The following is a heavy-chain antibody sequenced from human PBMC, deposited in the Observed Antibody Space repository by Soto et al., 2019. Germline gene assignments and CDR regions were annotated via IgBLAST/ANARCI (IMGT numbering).Heavy chain of an antibody. CDR3: ASQNYGDSDY. J-gene: IGHJ4*02. CDR2: ISDTRGS. D-gene: IGHD4-17*01. Sequence: SETLSLTCTVSGGSITSHYWTWIRQPPGKRLEWIAYISDTRGSSYNPSLKSRGTISVDRSKNQFSLKLSSVTAADMAVYYCASQNYGDSDYWGQGTLVTVSS. V-gene: IGHV4-59*11. CDR1: GGSITSHY.